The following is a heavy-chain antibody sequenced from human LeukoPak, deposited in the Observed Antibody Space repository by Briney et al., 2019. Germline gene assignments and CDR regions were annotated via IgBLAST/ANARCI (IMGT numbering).Heavy chain of an antibody. CDR3: ARVPLYCSGGSCCTHYYYYYYMDV. V-gene: IGHV1-69*13. D-gene: IGHD2-15*01. CDR1: GGTFSSYA. Sequence: SVKVSCKASGGTFSSYAISWVRQAPGQGLEWMGGIIPIFGTANYAQKFQGRVTITADESTSTAYMELSSLRSEDTAVYYCARVPLYCSGGSCCTHYYYYYYMDVWGKGTTVTVSS. J-gene: IGHJ6*03. CDR2: IIPIFGTA.